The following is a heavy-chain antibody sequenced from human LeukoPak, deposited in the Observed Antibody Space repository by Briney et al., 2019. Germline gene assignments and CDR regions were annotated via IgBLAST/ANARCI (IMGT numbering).Heavy chain of an antibody. Sequence: GGSLRLSCAASGFTFSSYEMNWVRQAPGKGLEWVSYISSSGSTIYYADSVKGRFTISRDNAKNSLYLQMNSLRAEDTAVYFCARERNGVFDHWGQGTLVTVSS. CDR1: GFTFSSYE. V-gene: IGHV3-48*03. J-gene: IGHJ4*02. D-gene: IGHD3-10*01. CDR3: ARERNGVFDH. CDR2: ISSSGSTI.